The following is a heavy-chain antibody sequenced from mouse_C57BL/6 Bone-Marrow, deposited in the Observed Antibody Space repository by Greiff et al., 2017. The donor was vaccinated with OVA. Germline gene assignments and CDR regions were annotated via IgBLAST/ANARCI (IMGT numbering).Heavy chain of an antibody. J-gene: IGHJ3*01. V-gene: IGHV1-81*01. Sequence: VQLQQSGAELARPGASVKLSCKASGYTFTSYGISWVKQRTGQGLEWIGEIYPRSGNTYYNEKFKGKATLTADKSSSTAYMELSSLTSEDSAVYFCARGGDYPWFAYWGQGTLVTVSA. CDR3: ARGGDYPWFAY. D-gene: IGHD2-13*01. CDR1: GYTFTSYG. CDR2: IYPRSGNT.